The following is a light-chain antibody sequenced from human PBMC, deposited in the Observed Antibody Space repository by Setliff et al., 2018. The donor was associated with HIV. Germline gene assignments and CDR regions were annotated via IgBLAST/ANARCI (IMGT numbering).Light chain of an antibody. CDR1: SSDVGGYNY. CDR3: CPYAGNAYV. J-gene: IGLJ1*01. Sequence: QSALTQPRSVSGSPGQSVTISCTGTSSDVGGYNYVSWYHQHPGKAPKLMISDVSKRPSGVPDRFSGSKSGNTASLTISGLQAEDEADYYCCPYAGNAYVFGAGTKVTVL. CDR2: DVS. V-gene: IGLV2-11*01.